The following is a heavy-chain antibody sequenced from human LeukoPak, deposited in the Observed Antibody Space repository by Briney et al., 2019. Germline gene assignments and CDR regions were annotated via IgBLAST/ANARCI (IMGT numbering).Heavy chain of an antibody. CDR2: ISGSGVST. D-gene: IGHD5-24*01. CDR3: AKGRDGYKPYYFDY. V-gene: IGHV3-23*01. CDR1: GFTFSSYV. Sequence: GGSLRLSCAASGFTFSSYVMNWVRQAPGKGLEWVSAISGSGVSTSYADSVKGRFTISRDNSKNTLYLHMNSLRAEDTALYYCAKGRDGYKPYYFDYWGQGTLVTVSS. J-gene: IGHJ4*02.